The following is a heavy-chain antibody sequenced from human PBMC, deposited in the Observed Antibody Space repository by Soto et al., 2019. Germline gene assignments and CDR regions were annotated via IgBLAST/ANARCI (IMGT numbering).Heavy chain of an antibody. CDR3: ARDEAIDY. V-gene: IGHV3-7*03. CDR2: IKQDGGDQ. CDR1: GFTFSYYW. Sequence: GGSLRLSXAASGFTFSYYWMSWVRQAPGKGLEWVANIKQDGGDQYYVDSVKGRFSISRDNAKNSLYLQMNSLRAEDTAVYYCARDEAIDYWGQGTLVTVSS. J-gene: IGHJ4*02.